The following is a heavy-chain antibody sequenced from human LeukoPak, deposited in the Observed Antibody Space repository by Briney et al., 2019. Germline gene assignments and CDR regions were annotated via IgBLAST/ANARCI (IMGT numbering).Heavy chain of an antibody. D-gene: IGHD3-22*01. CDR1: GFTFSSYA. J-gene: IGHJ5*02. Sequence: GGSLRLSCAASGFTFSSYAMSWVRQAPGKGLEWVSAISGSGGSTYYADSVKGRFTISRDNSKNTLYLQMNSLRAEDTAVYYCAKDAYYYDSSGYFNWSDPWGQGTLVTVSS. CDR2: ISGSGGST. V-gene: IGHV3-23*01. CDR3: AKDAYYYDSSGYFNWSDP.